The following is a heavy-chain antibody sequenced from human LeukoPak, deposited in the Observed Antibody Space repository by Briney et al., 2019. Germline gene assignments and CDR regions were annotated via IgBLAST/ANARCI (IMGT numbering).Heavy chain of an antibody. D-gene: IGHD1-14*01. Sequence: ASVKVSCKASGYTFTSYAMHWVRQAPGQRLEWMGWINAGNGNTKYSQKFQGRVTITRDTSASTAYMELSSLRSDDTAVYYCARESLNHGDFDYWGQGTLVTVSS. CDR3: ARESLNHGDFDY. V-gene: IGHV1-3*01. CDR2: INAGNGNT. CDR1: GYTFTSYA. J-gene: IGHJ4*02.